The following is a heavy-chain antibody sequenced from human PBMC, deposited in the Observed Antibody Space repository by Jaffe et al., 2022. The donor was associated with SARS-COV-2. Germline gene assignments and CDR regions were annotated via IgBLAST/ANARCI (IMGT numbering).Heavy chain of an antibody. V-gene: IGHV1-2*02. Sequence: QVQLVQSGAEVKKPGASVKVSCKASGYTFTGYYMHWVRQAPGQGLEWMGWINPNSGGTNYAQKFQGRVTMTRDTSISTAYMELSRLRSDDTAVYYCARDLGSGGGYSGVYYYYGMDVWGQGTTVTVSS. CDR2: INPNSGGT. J-gene: IGHJ6*02. D-gene: IGHD2-21*02. CDR1: GYTFTGYY. CDR3: ARDLGSGGGYSGVYYYYGMDV.